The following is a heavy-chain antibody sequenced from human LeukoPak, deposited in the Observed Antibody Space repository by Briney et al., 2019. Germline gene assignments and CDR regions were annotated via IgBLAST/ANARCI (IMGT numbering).Heavy chain of an antibody. CDR3: AKVPDYDFWGGYHFDY. V-gene: IGHV3-23*01. CDR1: GFTFSSYA. Sequence: GGSLRLSCAASGFTFSSYAMSWVRQAPGKGLEWVSAISGSGGSTYYADSVKGRFTISRDNSKNTLYLQMNSLRAEDTAVYYCAKVPDYDFWGGYHFDYWGQGTLVTVSS. D-gene: IGHD3-3*01. CDR2: ISGSGGST. J-gene: IGHJ4*02.